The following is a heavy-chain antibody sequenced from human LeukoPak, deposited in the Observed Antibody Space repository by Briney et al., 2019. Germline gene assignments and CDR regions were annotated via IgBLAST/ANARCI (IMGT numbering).Heavy chain of an antibody. V-gene: IGHV3-48*04. D-gene: IGHD3-10*01. CDR1: GFTFSSYG. J-gene: IGHJ4*02. Sequence: GGSLRLSCAASGFTFSSYGMNWVRQAPGKGLEWVSDISSSGSTIDYADSVKGRFTISRDNAKNSLYLHMNSLRAEDTAVYYCAKAGPGFGFDYWGQGTLVTVSS. CDR2: ISSSGSTI. CDR3: AKAGPGFGFDY.